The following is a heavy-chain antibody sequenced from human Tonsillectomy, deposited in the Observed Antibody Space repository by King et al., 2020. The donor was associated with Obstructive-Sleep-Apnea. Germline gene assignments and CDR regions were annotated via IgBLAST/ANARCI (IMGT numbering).Heavy chain of an antibody. D-gene: IGHD3-3*01. Sequence: QLVQSGGGLVQPGGSLRLSCSASGFTFSSYAMHWVRQAPGKGLGYVSSLSSNGGSTYYADSVKGRFTISRDNSKNTLYLQMSSLRAEDTAVYYCATYYDFWSGYYFFDYWGQGTLVTVSS. CDR3: ATYYDFWSGYYFFDY. V-gene: IGHV3-64D*06. J-gene: IGHJ4*02. CDR2: LSSNGGST. CDR1: GFTFSSYA.